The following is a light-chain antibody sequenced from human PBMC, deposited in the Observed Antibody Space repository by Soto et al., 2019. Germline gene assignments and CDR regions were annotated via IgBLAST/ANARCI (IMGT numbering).Light chain of an antibody. CDR3: QQSYSTGYT. V-gene: IGKV1-6*01. CDR1: QGIRND. Sequence: AIHMTQSPSSLSASVGDRVTVTCRASQGIRNDLGWYQQKPGKAPKLLIYAASSLQSGVPSRFSGSGSGTDFTLTISSLQPEDFATYYCQQSYSTGYTFGQGTKVDIK. CDR2: AAS. J-gene: IGKJ2*01.